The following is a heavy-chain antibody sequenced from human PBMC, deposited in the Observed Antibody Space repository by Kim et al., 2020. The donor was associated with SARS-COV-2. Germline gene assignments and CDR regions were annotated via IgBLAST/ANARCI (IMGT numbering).Heavy chain of an antibody. Sequence: GGSLRLSCAASGFTFSSYSMNWVRQAPGKGLEWVSYISSSSSTIYYADSVKGRFTISRDNAKNSLYLRMNSLRDEDTAVYYCAREGDSSSWYRGYYYYGMDVWGQGTTVTVSS. J-gene: IGHJ6*02. CDR2: ISSSSSTI. V-gene: IGHV3-48*02. CDR1: GFTFSSYS. CDR3: AREGDSSSWYRGYYYYGMDV. D-gene: IGHD6-13*01.